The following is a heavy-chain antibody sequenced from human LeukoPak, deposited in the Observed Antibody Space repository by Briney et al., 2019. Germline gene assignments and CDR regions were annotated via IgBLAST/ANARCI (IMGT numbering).Heavy chain of an antibody. D-gene: IGHD3-10*01. CDR1: GGSISSYY. CDR3: ARDSGTTGEVKFDP. V-gene: IGHV4-4*07. Sequence: SETLSLTCTVSGGSISSYYWSWIRQPAGKGLEWIGRIYNSGSTTYYPSLKSRVTMSVDTSKNQFSPKLSSVTAADTAVYYCARDSGTTGEVKFDPWGQGTLVTVSS. CDR2: IYNSGST. J-gene: IGHJ5*02.